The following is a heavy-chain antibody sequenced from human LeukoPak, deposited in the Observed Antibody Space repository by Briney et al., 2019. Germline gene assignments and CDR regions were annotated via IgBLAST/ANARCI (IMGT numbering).Heavy chain of an antibody. Sequence: SQTLSLTCAISGDSVSSNSATWNWIRQSPSRGLEWLGRTYYRSKWYNDYAVSVKSRITINPDTSKNQFSLQLNSVTPEDTAVYYCARWADTAMVTGFDYWGQGTLVTVSS. J-gene: IGHJ4*02. CDR2: TYYRSKWYN. CDR3: ARWADTAMVTGFDY. V-gene: IGHV6-1*01. CDR1: GDSVSSNSAT. D-gene: IGHD5-18*01.